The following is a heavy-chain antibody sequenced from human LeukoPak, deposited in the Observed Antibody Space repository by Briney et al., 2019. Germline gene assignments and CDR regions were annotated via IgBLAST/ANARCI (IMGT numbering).Heavy chain of an antibody. CDR3: AREIVDSSGYYPGDP. J-gene: IGHJ5*02. V-gene: IGHV1-18*01. CDR1: GYTFTNYG. Sequence: GASVKVSCKASGYTFTNYGISWVRQAPGQGLEWMGWISAYNGNTNYAQKLQGRVTMTTDTSTSTAYMELRSLRSDDTAVYYCAREIVDSSGYYPGDPWGQGTLVTVSS. CDR2: ISAYNGNT. D-gene: IGHD3-22*01.